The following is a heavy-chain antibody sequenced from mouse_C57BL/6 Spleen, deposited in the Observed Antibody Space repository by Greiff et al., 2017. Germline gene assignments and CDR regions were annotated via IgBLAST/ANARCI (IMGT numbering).Heavy chain of an antibody. CDR3: ASCSNSEGYYFAS. CDR2: IYPGGGYT. CDR1: GYTFTNYW. J-gene: IGHJ2*01. V-gene: IGHV1-63*01. D-gene: IGHD1-1*01. Sequence: QVQLKQSGAELVRPGTSVKMSCKASGYTFTNYWIGWAKQRPGHGLEWIGDIYPGGGYTNYNEKFKGKATLTADKSSSTAYMQFSSLTSEDSAIYSCASCSNSEGYYFASWGQGTTLTVSS.